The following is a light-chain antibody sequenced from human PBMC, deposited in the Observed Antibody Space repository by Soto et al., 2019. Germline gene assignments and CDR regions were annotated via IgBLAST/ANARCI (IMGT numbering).Light chain of an antibody. V-gene: IGKV3-11*01. CDR2: DAS. CDR1: QSVSSS. CDR3: QQRSNWPRLT. J-gene: IGKJ4*01. Sequence: EIVLTQSPATLSLSPGDRATLSCRASQSVSSSLAWYQQKPGQAPRLLIYDASNRATGIPARFSGSGSGTDFTLTISSLEPEDFAVYYCQQRSNWPRLTFGGGTKVEIK.